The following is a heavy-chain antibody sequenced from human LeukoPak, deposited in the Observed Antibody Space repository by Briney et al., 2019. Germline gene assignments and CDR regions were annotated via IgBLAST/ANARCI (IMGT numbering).Heavy chain of an antibody. CDR3: AKDKPVWFGEADAFDI. CDR2: IRYDGSNK. CDR1: GFTFSSYG. D-gene: IGHD3-10*01. J-gene: IGHJ3*02. Sequence: GGSLRLSCAASGFTFSSYGMHWVRQAPGKGLEWVAFIRYDGSNKYYADSVKVRFTISRDNSKNTLYLQMNSLRAEDTAVYYCAKDKPVWFGEADAFDIWGQGTMVTVSS. V-gene: IGHV3-30*02.